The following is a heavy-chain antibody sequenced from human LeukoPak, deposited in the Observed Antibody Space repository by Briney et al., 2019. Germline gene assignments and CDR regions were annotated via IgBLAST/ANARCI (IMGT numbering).Heavy chain of an antibody. CDR1: GFTFSSYA. V-gene: IGHV3-21*01. D-gene: IGHD5-24*01. CDR2: ISSSSSYI. J-gene: IGHJ3*02. CDR3: AREREDAFDI. Sequence: GGSLRLSCAASGFTFSSYAMSWVRQAPGKGLEWVSSISSSSSYIYYADSVKGRFTISRDNAKNSLYLQINSLRAEDTAVYYCAREREDAFDIWGQGTMVTVSS.